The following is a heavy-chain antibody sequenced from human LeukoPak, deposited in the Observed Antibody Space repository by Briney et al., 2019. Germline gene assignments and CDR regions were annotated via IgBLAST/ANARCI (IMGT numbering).Heavy chain of an antibody. CDR3: ATTGGDIYYYCMDV. V-gene: IGHV1-69*13. CDR2: IIPVLSTA. CDR1: GDTFSRYA. J-gene: IGHJ6*03. D-gene: IGHD3-16*01. Sequence: ASVKVSCKASGDTFSRYAISWVRQAPGQGLEWMGGIIPVLSTANYAQKFQDRVTITADESTSTTYMELSSLKSEDTAVYYCATTGGDIYYYCMDVWGKGTTVTISS.